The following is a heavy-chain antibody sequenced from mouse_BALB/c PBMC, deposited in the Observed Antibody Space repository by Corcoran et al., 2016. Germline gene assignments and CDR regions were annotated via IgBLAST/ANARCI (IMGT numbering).Heavy chain of an antibody. D-gene: IGHD2-3*01. CDR1: GYSFTSYY. CDR2: IDPFNGGT. Sequence: EIQLQQSGPELMKPGASVKISCKASGYSFTSYYMHWVKQSHGKSLEWIGYIDPFNGGTSYNQKFKGKATLTVYKSSSTAYIHLSSLTSEDSAVYYCARGNDGYYVEVAMAYWGQGTSVTVSS. CDR3: ARGNDGYYVEVAMAY. J-gene: IGHJ4*01. V-gene: IGHV1S135*01.